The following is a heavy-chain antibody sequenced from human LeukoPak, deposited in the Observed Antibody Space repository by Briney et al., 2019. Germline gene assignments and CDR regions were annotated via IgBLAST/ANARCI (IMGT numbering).Heavy chain of an antibody. D-gene: IGHD3-10*01. CDR2: INPNSGGT. V-gene: IGHV1-2*02. CDR1: GYTFTGYY. Sequence: ASVRVSCKASGYTFTGYYMHWVRQAPGQGLEWMGWINPNSGGTNYAQKFQGRVTMTRDTSISTAYMELRSLRSEDTAVYYCARGMVRGVIGSYYYYMDVWGKGTTVTVSS. J-gene: IGHJ6*03. CDR3: ARGMVRGVIGSYYYYMDV.